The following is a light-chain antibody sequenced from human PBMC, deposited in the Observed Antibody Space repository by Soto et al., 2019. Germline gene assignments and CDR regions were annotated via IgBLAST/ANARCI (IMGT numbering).Light chain of an antibody. J-gene: IGKJ3*01. Sequence: IVLTQSPGTLSSSPGERATLSCRASQSVSTSNLAWYQQRPGQAPRLLIYGASRRATGIPDRFSGSGSGTDFTLTISRLEPEDLAVYYCQQYNNWPRGFTFGPGTKVDIK. V-gene: IGKV3-20*01. CDR1: QSVSTSN. CDR3: QQYNNWPRGFT. CDR2: GAS.